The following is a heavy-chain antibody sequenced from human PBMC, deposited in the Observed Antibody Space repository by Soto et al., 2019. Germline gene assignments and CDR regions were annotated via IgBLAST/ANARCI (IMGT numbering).Heavy chain of an antibody. Sequence: PGGSLRLSCAGSGFTFGTYSMNWVRQAAGKGLEWIAYISYDSDTVQYADSVKGRFTISRDNAKNSLYLQMNSLRDEDTAVYYCARLYYDYVWGQGTTVTVSS. J-gene: IGHJ6*02. CDR2: ISYDSDTV. V-gene: IGHV3-48*02. D-gene: IGHD3-3*01. CDR1: GFTFGTYS. CDR3: ARLYYDYV.